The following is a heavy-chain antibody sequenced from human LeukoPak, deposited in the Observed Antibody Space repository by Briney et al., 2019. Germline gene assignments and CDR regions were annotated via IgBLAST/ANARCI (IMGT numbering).Heavy chain of an antibody. V-gene: IGHV3-23*01. CDR2: ISDSGGST. CDR3: HLAVIGAVADPFDY. CDR1: GFTFSSYA. D-gene: IGHD6-19*01. J-gene: IGHJ4*02. Sequence: GGSLRLSCAASGFTFSSYAMSWVRQAPGKGLEWVSAISDSGGSTYYADSVKGRFTISRDNSKNTLYLQMNSLRAEDTAVYYCHLAVIGAVADPFDYWGQGTLVTVSS.